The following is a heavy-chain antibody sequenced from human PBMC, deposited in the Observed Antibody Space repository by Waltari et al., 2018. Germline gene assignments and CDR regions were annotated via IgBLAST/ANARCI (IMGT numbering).Heavy chain of an antibody. CDR2: TSYDGSNQ. CDR3: AKDGFHFWSGYHSPDY. CDR1: GFTFSDYA. J-gene: IGHJ4*02. V-gene: IGHV3-30*04. D-gene: IGHD3-3*02. Sequence: QVQLVETGGGVVQPGKSLRLSCAVSGFTFSDYAMHWVRQAPGRGLEWVALTSYDGSNQDYADFVKGRFTISRDNSKNTLYLQMNTLRPEDTAVYYCAKDGFHFWSGYHSPDYWGQGTLVTVSS.